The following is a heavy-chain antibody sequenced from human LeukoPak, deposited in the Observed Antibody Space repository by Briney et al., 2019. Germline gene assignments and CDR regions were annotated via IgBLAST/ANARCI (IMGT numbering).Heavy chain of an antibody. V-gene: IGHV4-4*07. CDR3: ARDRYYYDSSGYYVFDY. J-gene: IGHJ4*02. CDR2: IYTSGST. Sequence: SETLSLTCIVSGGSISSYYWSWIRQPAGKGLEWIGRIYTSGSTNYNPSLKSRVTMSVDTSKNQFSLKLSSVTAADTAVYYCARDRYYYDSSGYYVFDYWGQGTLVTVSS. D-gene: IGHD3-22*01. CDR1: GGSISSYY.